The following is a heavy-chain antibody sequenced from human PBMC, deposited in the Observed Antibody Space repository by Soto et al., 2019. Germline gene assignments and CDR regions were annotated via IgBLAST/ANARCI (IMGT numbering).Heavy chain of an antibody. V-gene: IGHV4-4*02. CDR3: ARVETYYYDSSGSGWFDP. J-gene: IGHJ5*02. D-gene: IGHD3-22*01. CDR2: IYHSGST. CDR1: GVSISSSNW. Sequence: PSETLSLTCAVSGVSISSSNWWSWVRQPPGKGLEWIGEIYHSGSTNYNPSLKSRVTISVDKSKNQFSLKLSSVTAADTAVYYCARVETYYYDSSGSGWFDPWGQGTLVTVSS.